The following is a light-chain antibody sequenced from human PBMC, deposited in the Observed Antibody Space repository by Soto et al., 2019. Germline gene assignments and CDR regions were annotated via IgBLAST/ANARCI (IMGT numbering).Light chain of an antibody. V-gene: IGKV1-6*01. CDR2: AAS. J-gene: IGKJ1*01. CDR1: QGIRND. Sequence: QMTQSPSYLSASVLDRVTITCRASQGIRNDLGWYQQKPGKAPKLLIYAASSLQSGVPSRFSGSGSGTDFTLTISSLQSEDYAIYYCQQYNNGPPWTLGQGTKVDI. CDR3: QQYNNGPPWT.